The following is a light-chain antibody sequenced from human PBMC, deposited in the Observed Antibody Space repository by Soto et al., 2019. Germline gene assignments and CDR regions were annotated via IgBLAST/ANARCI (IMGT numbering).Light chain of an antibody. J-gene: IGKJ1*01. CDR2: GAS. V-gene: IGKV3-20*01. Sequence: IVLTQSPGNMSMSPWETATLSCRASQSVSSSYLAWYQQKPGQATRLLIYGASSRATGIPDRFSGSGSGTDFTLTISRLEPEEFAVYYCQKYGTSPGTVGKGTKVDIK. CDR1: QSVSSSY. CDR3: QKYGTSPGT.